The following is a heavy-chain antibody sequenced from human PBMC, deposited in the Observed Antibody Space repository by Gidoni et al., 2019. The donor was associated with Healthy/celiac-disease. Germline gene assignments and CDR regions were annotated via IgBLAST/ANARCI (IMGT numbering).Heavy chain of an antibody. D-gene: IGHD6-13*01. CDR2: INHSGST. Sequence: QVQLQQWGAGLLKPSETLSLTCAVYGGSFRGYYWSWIRQPPGKGLEWIGEINHSGSTNYNPSLKSRVTISVDTSKNQFSLKLSSVTAADTAVYYCARGEQLVLRRGYYYYGMDVWGQGTTVTVSS. CDR3: ARGEQLVLRRGYYYYGMDV. V-gene: IGHV4-34*01. J-gene: IGHJ6*02. CDR1: GGSFRGYY.